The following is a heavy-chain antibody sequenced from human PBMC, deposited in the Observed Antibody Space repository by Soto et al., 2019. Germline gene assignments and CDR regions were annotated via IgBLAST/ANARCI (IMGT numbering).Heavy chain of an antibody. CDR1: GYTFTSYA. CDR3: ARGDYGDYDFDY. J-gene: IGHJ4*02. Sequence: ASVKVSCKASGYTFTSYAMHWVRQAPGQRLEWMGWINAGNGNTKYSQKFQGRVTITRDTSASTAYMELSSLRSEDTAVYYCARGDYGDYDFDYWGQGTLVTVSS. D-gene: IGHD4-17*01. CDR2: INAGNGNT. V-gene: IGHV1-3*01.